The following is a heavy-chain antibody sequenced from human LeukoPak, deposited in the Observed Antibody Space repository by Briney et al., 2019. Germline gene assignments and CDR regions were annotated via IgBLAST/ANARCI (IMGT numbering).Heavy chain of an antibody. V-gene: IGHV4-39*07. J-gene: IGHJ5*02. CDR3: ARAHYSGSGRGGWFDP. D-gene: IGHD3-10*01. CDR1: GGSISSSTYY. CDR2: IYYSGST. Sequence: SETLSLTCTVSGGSISSSTYYWGWIRQPPGKGLEWIGSIYYSGSTYYNPSLKSRVTISVDRSKNQFSLKLSSVTAADTAVYYCARAHYSGSGRGGWFDPWGQGTLVTVSS.